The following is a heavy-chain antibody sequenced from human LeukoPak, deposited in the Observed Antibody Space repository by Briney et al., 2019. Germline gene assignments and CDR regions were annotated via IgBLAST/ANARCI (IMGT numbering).Heavy chain of an antibody. CDR3: ARFRAITIFGVVINYYYYYYMDV. Sequence: PSETLSLTCTVSGGSISSYYWSWIRQPPGKGLEWIGYIYYSGSTNYNPSLKSRVTISVDTSKNQFSLKLSSVTAADTAVYYCARFRAITIFGVVINYYYYYYMDVWGKGTTVTVSS. D-gene: IGHD3-3*01. V-gene: IGHV4-59*01. J-gene: IGHJ6*03. CDR2: IYYSGST. CDR1: GGSISSYY.